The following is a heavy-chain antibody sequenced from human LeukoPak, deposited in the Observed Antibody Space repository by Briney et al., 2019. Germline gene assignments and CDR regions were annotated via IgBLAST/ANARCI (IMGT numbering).Heavy chain of an antibody. D-gene: IGHD5-18*01. CDR2: ISSSSSYI. Sequence: GGSLRLSCAASGFTFSSYSMNWVRQAPGKGLEWVSSISSSSSYIYYADSVKGRFTISRDNAKNSLYLQMNILRAEDTAVYYCARESGGVDTAMLPLDCWVQGTLVTVCS. V-gene: IGHV3-21*01. CDR3: ARESGGVDTAMLPLDC. CDR1: GFTFSSYS. J-gene: IGHJ4*02.